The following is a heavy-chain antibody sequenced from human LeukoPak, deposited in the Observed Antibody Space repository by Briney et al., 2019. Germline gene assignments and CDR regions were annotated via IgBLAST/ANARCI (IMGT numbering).Heavy chain of an antibody. CDR1: GGSISSYY. Sequence: PSETLSLTCTVSGGSISSYYWSWIRQPPGKGLEWIGYIYYSGSTYYNPSLKSRVTISVDTSKNQFSLKLSSVTAADTAVYYCARDEYYYGSGSGFRWFDPWGQGTLVTVSS. J-gene: IGHJ5*02. V-gene: IGHV4-59*12. D-gene: IGHD3-10*01. CDR3: ARDEYYYGSGSGFRWFDP. CDR2: IYYSGST.